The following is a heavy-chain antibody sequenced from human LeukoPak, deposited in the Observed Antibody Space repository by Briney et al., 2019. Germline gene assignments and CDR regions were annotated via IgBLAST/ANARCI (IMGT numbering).Heavy chain of an antibody. Sequence: GGSLRLSCAASGFTFSSYAMSWVRQAPGKGLEWVSSISGSGGSTYFADSVKGRFTISRDNSKTTLYLQMNSLRAEDTAVYYCARLAAPDAFDIWGQGTMVTVSS. J-gene: IGHJ3*02. D-gene: IGHD3-3*02. CDR2: ISGSGGST. CDR1: GFTFSSYA. V-gene: IGHV3-23*01. CDR3: ARLAAPDAFDI.